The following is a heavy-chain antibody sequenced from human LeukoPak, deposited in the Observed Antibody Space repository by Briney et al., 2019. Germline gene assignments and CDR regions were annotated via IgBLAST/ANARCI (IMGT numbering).Heavy chain of an antibody. CDR2: ISGSGGST. Sequence: GGSLRLSCAASGFTFSSYAMSWVRQAPGKGLEWVSAISGSGGSTYYADSVKGRFTISRDNSKNTLYLQMNSLRAEDTAVYYCAKVKYGGNPRLSAFDIWGQGTMVTVSS. D-gene: IGHD4-23*01. J-gene: IGHJ3*02. V-gene: IGHV3-23*01. CDR1: GFTFSSYA. CDR3: AKVKYGGNPRLSAFDI.